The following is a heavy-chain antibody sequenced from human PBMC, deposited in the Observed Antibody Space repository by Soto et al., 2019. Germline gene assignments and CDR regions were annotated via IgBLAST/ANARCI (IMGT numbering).Heavy chain of an antibody. CDR2: IYYSGST. D-gene: IGHD2-15*01. Sequence: QLLESGPGLVKPSETLSLTCTVSGGSISGSSYYWGWIRQPPGKGLEWIGSIYYSGSTYYNPSLKSRVTISVDTSKNQFSLKLSSVTAADTAVYYCARHSVVVVGIDYRGQGTLVTVSS. V-gene: IGHV4-39*01. CDR3: ARHSVVVVGIDY. CDR1: GGSISGSSYY. J-gene: IGHJ4*02.